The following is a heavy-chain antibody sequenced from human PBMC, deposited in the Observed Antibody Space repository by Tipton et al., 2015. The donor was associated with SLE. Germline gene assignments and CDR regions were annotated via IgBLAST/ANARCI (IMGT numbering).Heavy chain of an antibody. CDR1: GFTLSGSA. J-gene: IGHJ3*02. CDR2: IRSKAHSYAT. D-gene: IGHD3-16*02. Sequence: SLRLSCAASGFTLSGSAVHWVRQASGKGLEWVGRIRSKAHSYATSYAASLNGRFTISRDDSKNTAYLLMNSLKTDDTAVYYCTRLNSGELSRAFDIWGQGTTVTVSS. CDR3: TRLNSGELSRAFDI. V-gene: IGHV3-73*01.